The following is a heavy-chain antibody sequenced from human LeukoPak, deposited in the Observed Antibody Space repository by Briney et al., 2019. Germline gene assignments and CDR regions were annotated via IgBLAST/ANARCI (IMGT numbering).Heavy chain of an antibody. CDR3: AKRSGYTTGWLFDF. D-gene: IGHD6-19*01. CDR1: GFTFSSYA. J-gene: IGHJ4*02. V-gene: IGHV3-23*01. Sequence: ARSLRLSCAASGFTFSSYAMSWVRQAPGKWLEWVSSISGIGDNTYYAESVKGRFTISRDNSKHTLFLQMNSLRTEHPAIFYCAKRSGYTTGWLFDFWGQGTLVTVSS. CDR2: ISGIGDNT.